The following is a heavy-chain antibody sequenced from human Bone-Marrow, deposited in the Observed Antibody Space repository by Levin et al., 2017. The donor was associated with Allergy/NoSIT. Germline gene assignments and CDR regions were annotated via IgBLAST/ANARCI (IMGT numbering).Heavy chain of an antibody. J-gene: IGHJ5*02. Sequence: EASVKVSCKASGYTFTGYYMHWVRQAPGQGLEWMGWINPNSGGTNYAQKFQGRVTMTRDTSISTAYMELSRLRSDDTAVYYCAREGGYCSSTSCYPSIGSWFDPWGQGTLVTVSS. D-gene: IGHD2-2*01. CDR1: GYTFTGYY. V-gene: IGHV1-2*02. CDR3: AREGGYCSSTSCYPSIGSWFDP. CDR2: INPNSGGT.